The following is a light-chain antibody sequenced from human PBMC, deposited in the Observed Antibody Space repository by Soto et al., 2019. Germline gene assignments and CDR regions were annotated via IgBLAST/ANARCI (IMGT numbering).Light chain of an antibody. J-gene: IGKJ5*01. CDR3: QQYGNSPIT. V-gene: IGKV3-20*01. Sequence: EIVLTQSQAPLSLSPVAIATLSCRASQSVSSYLAWYQHKPGQAPRLLISGASTRATGIPARFSGSGSGTDFTLTISRLEPEDFAVYYCQQYGNSPITCGQGKQGEIK. CDR1: QSVSSY. CDR2: GAS.